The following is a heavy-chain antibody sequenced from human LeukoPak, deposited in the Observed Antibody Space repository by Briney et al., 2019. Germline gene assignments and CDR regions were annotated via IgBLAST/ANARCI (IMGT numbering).Heavy chain of an antibody. CDR2: ISAYNGNT. Sequence: ASVKVSCKASGYTFTSYGISWVRQAPGQGLEWMGWISAYNGNTNYAQKLQGRVTMTTDTSTSTAYMELRSLRSDDTAVYYCARVDGIVVVPAAQFDCWGQGTLVTVSS. CDR1: GYTFTSYG. CDR3: ARVDGIVVVPAAQFDC. J-gene: IGHJ4*02. V-gene: IGHV1-18*01. D-gene: IGHD2-2*01.